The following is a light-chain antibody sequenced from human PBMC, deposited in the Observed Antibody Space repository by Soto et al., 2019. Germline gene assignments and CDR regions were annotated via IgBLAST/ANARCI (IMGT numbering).Light chain of an antibody. V-gene: IGLV2-23*02. Sequence: QSVLTQHASVSGSPGQSITISCTGTSSNVGTYNLVSWYQQHPGEAPKLLIYEVSERPSGVSIRFTASKSGNTASLTISGLQAEDEADYYCCSYADVSSYVFGTGTKLTVL. CDR1: SSNVGTYNL. CDR2: EVS. J-gene: IGLJ1*01. CDR3: CSYADVSSYV.